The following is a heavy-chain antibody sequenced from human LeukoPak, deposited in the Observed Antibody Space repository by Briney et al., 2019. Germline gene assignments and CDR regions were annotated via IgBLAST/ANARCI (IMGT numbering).Heavy chain of an antibody. Sequence: PSETLSLTCTVSGGSISSYYLSWIRQPPGKGLEWIGYIYYSGSTNYNPSLKSRVTISVDTSKNQFSLKLSSVTAADTAVYYCARTPAARLENWFDPWGQGTLVTVSS. V-gene: IGHV4-59*08. CDR2: IYYSGST. D-gene: IGHD6-6*01. CDR1: GGSISSYY. CDR3: ARTPAARLENWFDP. J-gene: IGHJ5*02.